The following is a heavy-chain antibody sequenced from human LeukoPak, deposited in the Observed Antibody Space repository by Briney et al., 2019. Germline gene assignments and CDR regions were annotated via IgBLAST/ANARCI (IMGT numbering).Heavy chain of an antibody. CDR3: ARGKSGWYFSVDY. D-gene: IGHD6-19*01. V-gene: IGHV3-48*02. CDR1: GFTFSSYS. Sequence: GGSLRLSCAASGFTFSSYSMNWVRQAPGKGLEWASYISSSSSTIYYADSVKGRFTISRDNAKNSLHLQMNSLRDEDTAVYYCARGKSGWYFSVDYWGQGTLVTVSS. CDR2: ISSSSSTI. J-gene: IGHJ4*02.